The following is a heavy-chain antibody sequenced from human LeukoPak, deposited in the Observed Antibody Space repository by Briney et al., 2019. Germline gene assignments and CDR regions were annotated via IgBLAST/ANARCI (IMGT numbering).Heavy chain of an antibody. CDR2: INPKSGGT. D-gene: IGHD1-26*01. V-gene: IGHV1-2*06. Sequence: ASVQVSCKASGYTFTNYGITWVRQAPGQGLEWMGRINPKSGGTNHAQKFQGRVTMTRDTSISTAYMELSSLRSDDTAVYFCARETYNGRYYYFDYWGQGTLVTVSS. CDR1: GYTFTNYG. J-gene: IGHJ4*02. CDR3: ARETYNGRYYYFDY.